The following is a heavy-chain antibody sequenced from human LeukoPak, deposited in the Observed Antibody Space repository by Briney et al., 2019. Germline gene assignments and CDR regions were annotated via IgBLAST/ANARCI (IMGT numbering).Heavy chain of an antibody. Sequence: GGSLRLSCAASGFAVSSNYMSWVRQAPGKGLEWVSVIYSGGSTYYADSVKGRFTISRDNSKNTLYLQMNSLRAEDTAVYYCARKYSGSYSYWGQGTLVTVSS. D-gene: IGHD1-26*01. CDR3: ARKYSGSYSY. V-gene: IGHV3-66*01. J-gene: IGHJ4*02. CDR1: GFAVSSNY. CDR2: IYSGGST.